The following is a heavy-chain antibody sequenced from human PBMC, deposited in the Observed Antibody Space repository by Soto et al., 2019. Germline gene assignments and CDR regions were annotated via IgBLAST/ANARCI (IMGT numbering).Heavy chain of an antibody. CDR1: GFSFSIYE. CDR3: ARDGGTDYYGMDV. CDR2: ITSSGKTT. V-gene: IGHV3-48*03. J-gene: IGHJ6*02. Sequence: PXGSLRLSCAASGFSFSIYEMDWVRQAPGMGLEWISYITSSGKTTYYADSVKGRFTISRDNAKNSLFLQMNSLRAEDTAVYYCARDGGTDYYGMDVWGPGTTVTVSS. D-gene: IGHD3-16*01.